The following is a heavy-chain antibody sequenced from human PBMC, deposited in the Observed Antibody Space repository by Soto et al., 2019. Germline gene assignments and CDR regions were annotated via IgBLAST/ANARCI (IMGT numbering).Heavy chain of an antibody. CDR3: ARQADYYDSSGYSPDAFDI. CDR2: IYPGDSDT. V-gene: IGHV5-51*01. D-gene: IGHD3-22*01. J-gene: IGHJ3*02. Sequence: GESLKISCKGSGYSFTSYWIGWVRQMPGKGLEWMGIIYPGDSDTRYSPSFQGQVTISADKSISTAYLQWSSLKASDTAMYYCARQADYYDSSGYSPDAFDIWGQGKMVTVSS. CDR1: GYSFTSYW.